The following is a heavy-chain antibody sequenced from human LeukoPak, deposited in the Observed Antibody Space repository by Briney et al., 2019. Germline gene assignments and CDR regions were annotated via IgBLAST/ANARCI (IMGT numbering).Heavy chain of an antibody. Sequence: ASVKVSCKSSGYTFTNYDISWVRQAPGRGLEWMGWISAFNRNTNYAQKFQGRVTMTTDTSTSTAYMELKSLTSDDTAVYHCARGDVYFDYWGQGTLVTVSS. J-gene: IGHJ4*02. CDR2: ISAFNRNT. CDR1: GYTFTNYD. D-gene: IGHD5-24*01. CDR3: ARGDVYFDY. V-gene: IGHV1-18*01.